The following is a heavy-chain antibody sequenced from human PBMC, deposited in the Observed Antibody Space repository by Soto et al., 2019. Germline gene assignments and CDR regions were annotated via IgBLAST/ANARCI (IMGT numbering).Heavy chain of an antibody. CDR2: MNPNTGNI. CDR3: TREAIVAENWFDP. D-gene: IGHD5-12*01. Sequence: ASVTVSGKASGYTLFDYALHCVRQAPGQGLEWVGWMNPNTGNIKYSHKFEDRVSITRDTVTSTAYMELRGLRSEDTAVYLCTREAIVAENWFDPWGQGTLVTVSS. CDR1: GYTLFDYA. V-gene: IGHV1-3*01. J-gene: IGHJ5*02.